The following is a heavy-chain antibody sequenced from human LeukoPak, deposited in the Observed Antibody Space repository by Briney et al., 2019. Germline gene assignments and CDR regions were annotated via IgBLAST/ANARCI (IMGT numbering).Heavy chain of an antibody. Sequence: PSETLSLTCTVSGGSISSSSYYWGWIRQPPGKGLEWIGSIYYSGSTYYNPSLKSRVTISVDTFKNQFSLKLSSVTAADTAVYYCATGRDGNDYWGQGTLVTVSS. J-gene: IGHJ4*02. CDR3: ATGRDGNDY. CDR2: IYYSGST. CDR1: GGSISSSSYY. V-gene: IGHV4-39*01. D-gene: IGHD2-15*01.